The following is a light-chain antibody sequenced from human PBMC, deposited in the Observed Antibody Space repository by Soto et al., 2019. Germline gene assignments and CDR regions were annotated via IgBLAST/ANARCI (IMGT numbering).Light chain of an antibody. CDR1: QSISTW. J-gene: IGKJ1*01. CDR2: KAS. CDR3: QQSNTYWT. V-gene: IGKV1-5*03. Sequence: DIQMTQSPSTLSASVGDRVTITCRASQSISTWLAWYQQKPGKPPKLLIYKASSLESGVPSRFSGSGSGTEFTLTISSLQPDDFATYYCQQSNTYWTFGQGTKVEVK.